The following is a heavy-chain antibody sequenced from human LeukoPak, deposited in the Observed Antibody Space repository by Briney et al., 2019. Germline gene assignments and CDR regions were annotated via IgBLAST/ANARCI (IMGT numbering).Heavy chain of an antibody. Sequence: PSETLSLTCTVSGGSISSGSYDWSWIRQPAGKGLEWIGRIYTSGSTNYNPSLKSRVTISVDTSKNQFSLKLCSVTAADTAVYYCGGSAWVQLWLGAFDIWGQGTMVTVSS. CDR2: IYTSGST. D-gene: IGHD5-18*01. CDR3: GGSAWVQLWLGAFDI. V-gene: IGHV4-61*02. CDR1: GGSISSGSYD. J-gene: IGHJ3*02.